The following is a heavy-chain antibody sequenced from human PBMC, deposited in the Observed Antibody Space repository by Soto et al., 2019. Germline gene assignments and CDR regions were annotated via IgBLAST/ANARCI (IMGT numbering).Heavy chain of an antibody. CDR1: GGSFSGYY. CDR2: INHSEST. V-gene: IGHV4-34*01. CDR3: ARVWAAAGSNWFDP. D-gene: IGHD6-13*01. Sequence: PSETLSLTCAVYGGSFSGYYWSWIRQPPGKGVEWIGEINHSESTNYNPSLKSRVTISVDTSKNQFSLKLSSVTAADTAVYYCARVWAAAGSNWFDPWGQGTLVTVSS. J-gene: IGHJ5*02.